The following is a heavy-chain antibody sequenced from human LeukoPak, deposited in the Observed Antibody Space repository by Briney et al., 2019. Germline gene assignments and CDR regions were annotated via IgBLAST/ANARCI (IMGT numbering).Heavy chain of an antibody. CDR3: AKDPNYDSSGYYDYFDY. CDR1: GFTFSSYA. J-gene: IGHJ4*02. Sequence: GGSLRLSCAASGFTFSSYAMSWVRQAPGKGLEWVSAISGSGGSTYYADSVKGRFTISRDNSKNTLYLQMNSLRAEDTAVYYCAKDPNYDSSGYYDYFDYWGQGTLVTVSS. D-gene: IGHD3-22*01. CDR2: ISGSGGST. V-gene: IGHV3-23*01.